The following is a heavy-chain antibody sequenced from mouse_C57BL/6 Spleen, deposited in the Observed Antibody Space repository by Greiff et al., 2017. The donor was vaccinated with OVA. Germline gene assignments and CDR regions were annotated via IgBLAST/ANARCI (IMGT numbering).Heavy chain of an antibody. CDR1: GYTFTDYY. CDR3: AYRNFDY. CDR2: INPYNGGT. J-gene: IGHJ2*01. Sequence: VQLKESGPVLVKPGASVKMSCKASGYTFTDYYMNWVKQSHGKSLEWIGVINPYNGGTSYNQKFKGKATLTVDKSSSTAYMELNSLTSEDSAVYYCAYRNFDYWGQGTTLTVSS. V-gene: IGHV1-19*01.